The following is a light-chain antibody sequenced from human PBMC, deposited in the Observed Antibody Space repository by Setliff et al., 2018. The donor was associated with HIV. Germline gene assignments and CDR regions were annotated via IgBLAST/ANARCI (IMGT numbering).Light chain of an antibody. CDR1: SSDAGGYDY. CDR3: SSYTASRALV. CDR2: DVH. J-gene: IGLJ3*02. V-gene: IGLV2-14*03. Sequence: QSVLTQPASVSGSPGQSITISCTGSSSDAGGYDYVAWYQQHPGKTPELLIFDVHNRPSGVSHRFSGSKSGNTASLTISGLQAEDEADYYCSSYTASRALVFGGGTKVTVL.